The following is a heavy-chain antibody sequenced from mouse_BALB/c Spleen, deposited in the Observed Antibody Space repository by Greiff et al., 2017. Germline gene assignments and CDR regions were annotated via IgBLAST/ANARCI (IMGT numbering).Heavy chain of an antibody. V-gene: IGHV14-3*02. CDR2: IYPANGNT. CDR3: ARSWGWFAY. Sequence: VQLQQSGAELVKPGASVTLSCTASGFNITDTYMHWVKQRPEQGLEWIGMIYPANGNTKYDPKLQGKATITADTSSNTAYLQLSSLTSEDTAVYYCARSWGWFAYWGQGTLVTVSA. J-gene: IGHJ3*01. CDR1: GFNITDTY.